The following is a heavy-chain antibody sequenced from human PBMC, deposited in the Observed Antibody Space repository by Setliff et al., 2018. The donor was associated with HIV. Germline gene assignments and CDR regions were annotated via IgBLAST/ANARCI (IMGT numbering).Heavy chain of an antibody. J-gene: IGHJ4*02. CDR3: ARFEVTPVTTRDS. CDR1: GDSASNSRYY. Sequence: SETLSLTCTVSGDSASNSRYYWAWIRQPPGKGLEYIGSIHYDEKTYYNPSLKSRVTISIDTSKNQFSLSLTSVTDADTAVYYCARFEVTPVTTRDSWGQGTLVTVSS. CDR2: IHYDEKT. V-gene: IGHV4-39*01. D-gene: IGHD4-17*01.